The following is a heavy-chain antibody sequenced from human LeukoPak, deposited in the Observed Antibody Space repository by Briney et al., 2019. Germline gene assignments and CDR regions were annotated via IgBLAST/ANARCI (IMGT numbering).Heavy chain of an antibody. CDR3: AGSNNFWSGYFAY. V-gene: IGHV3-30-3*01. Sequence: GGSLRLSCAASGFTFSSYAMHWVRQAPGKGLEWVAVISYDGSNKYYADSVKGRFTISRDNSKNTLYLQMNSLRAEDTAVYYCAGSNNFWSGYFAYWGQGTLVTVSS. CDR2: ISYDGSNK. J-gene: IGHJ4*02. CDR1: GFTFSSYA. D-gene: IGHD3-3*01.